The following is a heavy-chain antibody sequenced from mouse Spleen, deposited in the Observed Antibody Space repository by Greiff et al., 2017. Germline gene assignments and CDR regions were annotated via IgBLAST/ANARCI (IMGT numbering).Heavy chain of an antibody. CDR3: TRSGLYYGSY. V-gene: IGHV1-15*01. Sequence: VQLKESGAELVRPGASVTLSCKASGYTFTDYEMHWVKQTPVHGLEWIGAIDPETGGTAYNQKFKGKAILTADKSSSTAYMELRSLTSEDSAVYYCTRSGLYYGSYWGQGTTLTVSS. CDR2: IDPETGGT. D-gene: IGHD2-2*01. CDR1: GYTFTDYE. J-gene: IGHJ2*01.